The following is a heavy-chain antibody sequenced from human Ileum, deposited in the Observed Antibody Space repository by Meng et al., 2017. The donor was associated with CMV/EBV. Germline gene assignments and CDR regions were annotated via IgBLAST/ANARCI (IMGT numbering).Heavy chain of an antibody. V-gene: IGHV1-2*02. CDR3: AREIIMAARAFGY. CDR2: IKPHSGDT. CDR1: GYTFTDYY. J-gene: IGHJ4*02. Sequence: QVELGQVGTEVKKPGASVKVSCKASGYTFTDYYMHWVRQAPGQGLEWMGWIKPHSGDTKCEKKFQGRDTMTSDASISTVYMELTRLTPDDTAIYYCAREIIMAARAFGYWGQGTLVTVSS. D-gene: IGHD5-12*01.